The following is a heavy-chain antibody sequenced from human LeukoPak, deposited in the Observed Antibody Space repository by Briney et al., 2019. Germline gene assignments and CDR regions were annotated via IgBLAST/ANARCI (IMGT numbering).Heavy chain of an antibody. CDR2: IYSGGST. Sequence: GGSLRLSCAAYGFTVSSNSMSWDRQAPGKGLEWVSVIYSGGSTYYADSVKGRFTISRDNSKNTLYLQMNSLRAEDTAVYYCARDDGSGWFYFDYWGQGSLVTVSS. V-gene: IGHV3-53*01. CDR1: GFTVSSNS. CDR3: ARDDGSGWFYFDY. J-gene: IGHJ4*02. D-gene: IGHD6-19*01.